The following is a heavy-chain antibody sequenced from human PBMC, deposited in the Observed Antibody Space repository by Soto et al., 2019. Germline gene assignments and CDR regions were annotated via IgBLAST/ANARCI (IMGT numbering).Heavy chain of an antibody. D-gene: IGHD3-3*01. V-gene: IGHV4-59*07. Sequence: DALXGKCADFGGRRSSYQKSWILQPPGKGLEWIGHIHYSGSTNYNPSLESRVTISVDTSKNQLSLNLSSVTAAAPAVSSCAVFLFD. J-gene: IGHJ2*01. CDR1: GGRRSSYQ. CDR2: IHYSGST. CDR3: AVFLFD.